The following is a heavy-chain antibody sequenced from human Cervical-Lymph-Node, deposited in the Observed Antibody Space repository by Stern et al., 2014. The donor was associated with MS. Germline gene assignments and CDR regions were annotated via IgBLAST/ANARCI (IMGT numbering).Heavy chain of an antibody. CDR2: ISYSGGT. Sequence: QVQLQESGPGLVKPSETLSLACSVSGASTSDYYWNWIRQPPGKGLEWIGYISYSGGTSYNPSLKSRVTISLDTSRNQFSLRLTSVTAADTALYFCARSTMKRSNYYGLDVWGQGTTVTVSS. V-gene: IGHV4-59*01. D-gene: IGHD5-24*01. J-gene: IGHJ6*02. CDR3: ARSTMKRSNYYGLDV. CDR1: GASTSDYY.